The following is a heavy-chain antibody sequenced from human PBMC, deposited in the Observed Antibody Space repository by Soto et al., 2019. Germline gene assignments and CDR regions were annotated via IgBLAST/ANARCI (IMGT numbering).Heavy chain of an antibody. Sequence: ASVKVSCKASGGTFSSYAISWVRQAPGQGLEWMGGIIPIFGTANYAQKFQGRVTITADESTSTAYMELSSLRSEDTAVYYCARDQDDSSEGPYYFDYWGQGTLVTVSS. J-gene: IGHJ4*02. CDR3: ARDQDDSSEGPYYFDY. CDR1: GGTFSSYA. D-gene: IGHD3-22*01. CDR2: IIPIFGTA. V-gene: IGHV1-69*13.